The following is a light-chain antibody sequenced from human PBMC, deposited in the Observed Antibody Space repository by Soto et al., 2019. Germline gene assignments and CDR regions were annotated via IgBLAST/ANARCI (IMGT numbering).Light chain of an antibody. V-gene: IGKV3-20*01. CDR2: GAS. Sequence: EIVLTQSPGTLSLSPGARGPLSGRASQIVSSTYLARFQQKPGQAPRLLIYGASRRATGIPDRFSGSASGTDFTLTISRLEPEDFAVYFCQQYSDLPMTFGQGTRLEI. CDR3: QQYSDLPMT. CDR1: QIVSSTY. J-gene: IGKJ5*01.